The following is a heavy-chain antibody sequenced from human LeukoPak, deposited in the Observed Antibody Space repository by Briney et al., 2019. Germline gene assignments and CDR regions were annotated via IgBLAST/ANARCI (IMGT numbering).Heavy chain of an antibody. CDR2: MWYDGTKK. CDR3: ARDSDTNSHYSSFDY. Sequence: PGRSLILSRAASGFTLRSYGMHWVRQAPGKGLEWVAVMWYDGTKKYYADSVKGRFIISKDNSKNTVYLQMNSLRVEDTAVYYCARDSDTNSHYSSFDYWGQGTLVTVS. D-gene: IGHD2-8*01. V-gene: IGHV3-33*01. J-gene: IGHJ4*02. CDR1: GFTLRSYG.